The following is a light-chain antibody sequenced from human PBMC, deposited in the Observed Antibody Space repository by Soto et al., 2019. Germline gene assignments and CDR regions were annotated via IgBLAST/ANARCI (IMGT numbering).Light chain of an antibody. Sequence: DIVMTQSPDSLAVSLGERATINCKSNQSLLYSTNNKNYLAWYQQKPGQPPKLLISWASTRESGVPDRFSGSGSETDFTLTINNLQAEVVAIYYCQQYYSILLYTFGQGTKLEIK. J-gene: IGKJ2*01. V-gene: IGKV4-1*01. CDR2: WAS. CDR1: QSLLYSTNNKNY. CDR3: QQYYSILLYT.